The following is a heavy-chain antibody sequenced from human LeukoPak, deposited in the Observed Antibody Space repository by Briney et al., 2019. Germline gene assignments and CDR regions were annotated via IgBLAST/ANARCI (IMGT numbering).Heavy chain of an antibody. Sequence: GGSLRLSCAASGFTFSSYWMHWVRQAPGKGLVWVSRINSDGSSTIYADSVKGRFTISRDNAKDTLYLQMNSLRAEDTAVYYCARKALDYYDSSGYLDYWGQGTLVTVSS. CDR1: GFTFSSYW. J-gene: IGHJ4*02. CDR3: ARKALDYYDSSGYLDY. CDR2: INSDGSST. V-gene: IGHV3-74*01. D-gene: IGHD3-22*01.